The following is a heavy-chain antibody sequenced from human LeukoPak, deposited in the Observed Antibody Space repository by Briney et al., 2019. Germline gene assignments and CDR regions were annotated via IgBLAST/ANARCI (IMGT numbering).Heavy chain of an antibody. CDR3: ARELGYCSSGDCYSDY. V-gene: IGHV3-33*01. J-gene: IGHJ4*02. D-gene: IGHD2-15*01. CDR2: IRCDGSRT. CDR1: GFTFSSNG. Sequence: PGRSLRLSCAASGFTFSSNGMHWVRNAPGKGLEWVALIRCDGSRTYYADSVRGRFTISRDNPQSTLYLQMNSLRAEDTAVYHCARELGYCSSGDCYSDYWGQGTLVTVSS.